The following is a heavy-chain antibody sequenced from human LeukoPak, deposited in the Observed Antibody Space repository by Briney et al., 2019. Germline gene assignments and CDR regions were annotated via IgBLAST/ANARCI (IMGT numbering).Heavy chain of an antibody. CDR1: GGSIGSYY. Sequence: SETLSLTCTVSGGSIGSYYWSWIRQPPGKGLEWIGYIYYSGSPNHNPPLRSRVTISLDTSKNQFSLKLSSVTAADTAVYYCARGGSTYYDFWSGPLDYWGQGTLVTVSS. CDR3: ARGGSTYYDFWSGPLDY. CDR2: IYYSGSP. D-gene: IGHD3-3*01. J-gene: IGHJ4*02. V-gene: IGHV4-59*01.